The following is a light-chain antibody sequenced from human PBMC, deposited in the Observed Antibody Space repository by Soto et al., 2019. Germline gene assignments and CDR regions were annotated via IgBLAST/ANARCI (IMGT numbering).Light chain of an antibody. CDR3: QQYGSSPAT. CDR1: QSVSSSY. CDR2: GAS. V-gene: IGKV3-20*01. Sequence: EIVLTQSPGTLSLSPGERATLSCRASQSVSSSYLAWYQQKPGQAPRLLIYGASSRAIGIPDGFSGSGSGTDFTLTISRLEPEDFAVYYCQQYGSSPATFGQGTKVEIK. J-gene: IGKJ1*01.